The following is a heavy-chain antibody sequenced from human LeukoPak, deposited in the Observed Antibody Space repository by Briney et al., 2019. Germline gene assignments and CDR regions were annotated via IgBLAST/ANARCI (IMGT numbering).Heavy chain of an antibody. CDR3: VEEGFDP. J-gene: IGHJ5*02. CDR1: GFTFSSYG. V-gene: IGHV3-30*02. CDR2: IRYGESEQ. Sequence: GGSLRLSCAASGFTFSSYGMHWVRQAPGKGLQWLAFIRYGESEQYYLDSVKGRFTISRDNSKNTVYLQLNSLRSEDTAMYYCVEEGFDPWGQGTLVTVSS.